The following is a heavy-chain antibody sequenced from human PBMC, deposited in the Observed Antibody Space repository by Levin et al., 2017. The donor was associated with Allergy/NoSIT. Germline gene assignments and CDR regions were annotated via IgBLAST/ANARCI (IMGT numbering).Heavy chain of an antibody. CDR1: GYKFNTYW. D-gene: IGHD1-26*01. V-gene: IGHV5-51*01. J-gene: IGHJ4*02. CDR3: ARRGGIVGATVGAY. CDR2: IYPGDSET. Sequence: GGSLRLSCQGSGYKFNTYWIGWVRQKPGKGLEWMGIIYPGDSETRYSPSFQGQVTMSVDKSINTAYLQWNSLEASDSAMYFCARRGGIVGATVGAYWGQGTLVTVSS.